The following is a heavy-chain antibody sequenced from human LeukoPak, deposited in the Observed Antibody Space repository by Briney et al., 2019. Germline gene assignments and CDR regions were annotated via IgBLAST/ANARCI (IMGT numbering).Heavy chain of an antibody. CDR2: IFPGDAET. Sequence: GESLKISCKGSGYSFTTHWIAWVRQLPGKGLELMGIIFPGDAETTYGPSFQGQVTISADKSISTAYLQWSSLKASDSAMYYCARTWPERFYYYMDVWGKGTTVTVSS. V-gene: IGHV5-51*01. J-gene: IGHJ6*03. CDR1: GYSFTTHW. CDR3: ARTWPERFYYYMDV.